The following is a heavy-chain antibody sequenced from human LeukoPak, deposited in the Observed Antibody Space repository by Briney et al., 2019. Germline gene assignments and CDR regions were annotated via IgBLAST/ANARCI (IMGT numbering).Heavy chain of an antibody. V-gene: IGHV3-30*02. CDR2: MEHDGTIK. Sequence: GGSLRLSCQTSGFNFRGYGLHWARQTPGKGLQWLAFMEHDGTIKYFSDSVDGRFTISRDNSQNTLFLQLNSLRTEDTAVYYCATNSAYGSYLDSWGQGTLVTVSS. J-gene: IGHJ4*02. D-gene: IGHD6-25*01. CDR1: GFNFRGYG. CDR3: ATNSAYGSYLDS.